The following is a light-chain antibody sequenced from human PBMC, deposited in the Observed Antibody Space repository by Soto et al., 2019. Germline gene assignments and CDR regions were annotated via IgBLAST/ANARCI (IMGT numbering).Light chain of an antibody. Sequence: EIVLTQSPGTLSLSPGERATLSCRASQSLSSSYLAWYQQKPGQAPRLLIYDASNRATGIPARFSGSGSGTDFTLTISSLEPEDFAVYYCQQRSNWPPRTFGGGTKVDIK. J-gene: IGKJ4*01. CDR3: QQRSNWPPRT. CDR2: DAS. CDR1: QSLSSSY. V-gene: IGKV3D-20*02.